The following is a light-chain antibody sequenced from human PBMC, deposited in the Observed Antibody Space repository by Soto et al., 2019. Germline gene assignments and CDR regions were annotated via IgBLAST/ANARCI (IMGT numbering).Light chain of an antibody. J-gene: IGKJ1*01. CDR1: QSVSSSY. CDR3: QQYETSLPWT. Sequence: EIVLTQSPGPLSLFPGERATLSCRASQSVSSSYLAWYQQKPGQAPRLLIYGVSSRATGIPDRFSGSGSGTDFTLTISRLEPEDFAVYYCQQYETSLPWTFGQGTKVEIK. CDR2: GVS. V-gene: IGKV3-20*01.